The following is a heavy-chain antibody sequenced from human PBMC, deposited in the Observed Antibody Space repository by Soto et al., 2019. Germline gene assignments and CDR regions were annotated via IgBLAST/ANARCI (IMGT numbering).Heavy chain of an antibody. CDR2: ISYDGSNK. J-gene: IGHJ6*02. V-gene: IGHV3-30-3*01. Sequence: RQAPGKGLEWVAVISYDGSNKYYADSVKGRFTISRDNSKNTLYLQMNSLRAEDTAVYYCARDPGQDYDFWSGYYWDYYYGMDVWGQGTTVTVSS. CDR3: ARDPGQDYDFWSGYYWDYYYGMDV. D-gene: IGHD3-3*01.